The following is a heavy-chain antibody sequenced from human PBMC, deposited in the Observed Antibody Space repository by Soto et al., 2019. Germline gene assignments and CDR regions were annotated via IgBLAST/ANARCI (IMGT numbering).Heavy chain of an antibody. CDR2: IYHSGST. J-gene: IGHJ5*02. V-gene: IGHV4-31*03. CDR3: ARDGAGAYGLGWFDP. D-gene: IGHD2-21*01. Sequence: QVQLQESGPALVKPSQTLSLTCTVSGDSISRGGYYWNWLRQHPRKGLEWIGYIYHSGSTIYNPSLKSRVTISVDTSKNRLSLELSNVTAADTAVYYCARDGAGAYGLGWFDPWGQGILVTVSS. CDR1: GDSISRGGYY.